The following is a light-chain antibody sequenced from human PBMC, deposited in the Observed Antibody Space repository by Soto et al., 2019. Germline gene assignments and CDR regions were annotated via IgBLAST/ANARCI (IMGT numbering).Light chain of an antibody. CDR3: SSYAGMTGI. V-gene: IGLV2-8*01. J-gene: IGLJ2*01. Sequence: QSALTQPPSASGSPGQSVTISCTGTSSDVGRYNYVSWFQQHPGKAPKFMIYEVSKRPSGVPDRFSGSKSGNTASLTVSGLQAEDEADYYCSSYAGMTGIFGGGTKLTVL. CDR2: EVS. CDR1: SSDVGRYNY.